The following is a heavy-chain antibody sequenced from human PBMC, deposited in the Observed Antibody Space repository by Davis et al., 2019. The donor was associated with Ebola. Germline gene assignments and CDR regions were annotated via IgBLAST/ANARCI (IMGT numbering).Heavy chain of an antibody. CDR3: ARVMYEYHTSSYSTADAFDI. CDR2: IYHNGMT. Sequence: PGGSLRLSCAASGFTFSDHYMDWVRQSPGKGLEWIGEIYHNGMTNYNPSLKIRVTISVDNSKNQFFLKLTSVTAADTAVYYCARVMYEYHTSSYSTADAFDIWGQGTRVVVSS. V-gene: IGHV4-34*01. D-gene: IGHD3-22*01. J-gene: IGHJ3*02. CDR1: GFTFSDHY.